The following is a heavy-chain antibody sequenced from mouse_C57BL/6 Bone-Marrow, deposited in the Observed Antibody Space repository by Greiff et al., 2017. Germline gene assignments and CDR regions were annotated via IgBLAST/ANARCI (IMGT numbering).Heavy chain of an antibody. CDR1: GYTFTSYW. CDR3: ARRLPYYSNLYAMDY. V-gene: IGHV1-64*01. Sequence: QVQLQQPGAELVKPGASVKLSCKASGYTFTSYWMHWVKQRPGQGLEWIGMIHPNSGSTNYNEKFKSKATLTVDKSSSTAYMQLSSLTSEDSAVYYCARRLPYYSNLYAMDYWGQGTSVTVSS. D-gene: IGHD2-5*01. J-gene: IGHJ4*01. CDR2: IHPNSGST.